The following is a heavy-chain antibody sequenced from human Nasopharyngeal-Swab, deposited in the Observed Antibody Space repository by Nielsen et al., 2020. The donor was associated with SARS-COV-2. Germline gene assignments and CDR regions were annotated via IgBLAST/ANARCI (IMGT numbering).Heavy chain of an antibody. Sequence: SETLSLTCTVSGVSISSQYWSWIRQPPGNGLEWIGFISHNSGTNYNPSLKSRVTMFMDTSKNQFSRNMRSVTAADTAVYYCAKEGATGWFDPWGQVTLVTVSS. CDR1: GVSISSQY. CDR2: ISHNSGT. CDR3: AKEGATGWFDP. J-gene: IGHJ5*02. V-gene: IGHV4-59*11.